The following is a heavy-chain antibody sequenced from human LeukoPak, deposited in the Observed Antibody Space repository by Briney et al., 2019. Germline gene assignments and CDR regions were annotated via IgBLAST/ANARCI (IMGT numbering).Heavy chain of an antibody. CDR2: IIISDGRT. CDR3: ATDVDNIPLQH. D-gene: IGHD2-2*02. Sequence: GGSLRLSCTASGFTFSRSAMTWVRQAPGKGLEWLSSIIISDGRTYYSDPVKGRVTISRDISKNTLYLQMISLRAEDTAVYYCATDVDNIPLQHWGQGTLVTVSS. CDR1: GFTFSRSA. J-gene: IGHJ4*02. V-gene: IGHV3-23*01.